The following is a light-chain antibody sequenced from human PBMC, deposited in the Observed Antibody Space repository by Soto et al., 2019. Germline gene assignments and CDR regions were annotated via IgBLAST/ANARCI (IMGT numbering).Light chain of an antibody. CDR3: QQCGGSPT. Sequence: EIVMTQSPATLPVSPGERATLSCRASQSVSSNLAWYQQKPGQAPRLLIYGASSRTTGIPDRFSGSGSGTDFTLTISRLEPEDFAMYYCQQCGGSPTFGQGTKVDI. CDR1: QSVSSN. V-gene: IGKV3-20*01. CDR2: GAS. J-gene: IGKJ1*01.